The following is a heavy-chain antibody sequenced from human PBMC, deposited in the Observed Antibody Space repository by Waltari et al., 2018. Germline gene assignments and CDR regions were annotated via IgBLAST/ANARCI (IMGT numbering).Heavy chain of an antibody. J-gene: IGHJ6*02. D-gene: IGHD3-22*01. CDR3: AAPITMIVVVITTDYYGMDV. CDR2: IIPIFGTA. V-gene: IGHV1-69*01. CDR1: GGTFSSYA. Sequence: QVQLVQSGAEVKKPGSSVKVSCKASGGTFSSYAISWVRQAPGQGLEWMGGIIPIFGTANYAQKCQGRVTITADESTSTAYMELSSLRSEDTAVYYCAAPITMIVVVITTDYYGMDVWGQGTTVTVSS.